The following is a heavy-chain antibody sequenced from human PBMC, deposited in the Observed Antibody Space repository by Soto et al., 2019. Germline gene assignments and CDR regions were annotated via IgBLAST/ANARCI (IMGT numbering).Heavy chain of an antibody. CDR3: ARVPPCSGTWYFDL. J-gene: IGHJ2*01. CDR2: ISPYNGNT. CDR1: GYTFTDYD. Sequence: ASVKVSCKASGYTFTDYDINWVRQAPGQGLEWMGWISPYNGNTNYAQKVQDRVTMTTDTSTATAHLELRSLRSDDTGIYYCARVPPCSGTWYFDLWGRGTLVTVSS. D-gene: IGHD6-25*01. V-gene: IGHV1-18*01.